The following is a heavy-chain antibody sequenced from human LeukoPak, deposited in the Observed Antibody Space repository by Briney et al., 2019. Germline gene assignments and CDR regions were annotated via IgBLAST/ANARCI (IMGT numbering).Heavy chain of an antibody. J-gene: IGHJ6*02. CDR3: ARRESLGMDV. Sequence: SETLSLTCTVSGGSISSGDYYWSWLRQPPGKGLEWMGYIYYSGSTYYNPSLKSRVTISVDTSKNQFSLKLSSVTAADTAMYYCARRESLGMDVWGQGTTVTVSS. CDR1: GGSISSGDYY. V-gene: IGHV4-30-4*01. D-gene: IGHD3-10*01. CDR2: IYYSGST.